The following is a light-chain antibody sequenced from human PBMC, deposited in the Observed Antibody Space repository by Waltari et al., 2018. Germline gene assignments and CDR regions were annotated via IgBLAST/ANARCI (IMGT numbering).Light chain of an antibody. V-gene: IGLV2-23*02. CDR1: SSAVGNYKR. Sequence: QSALTQPASVSGSPGQSITISCPGPSSAVGNYKRVSWYQQHPGKAPKLMIYAVSKRPSGVSDRFSGSKSGDMASLTISGLQPEDEAEYFCSSYAGSSKGVFGGGTKVTVL. CDR3: SSYAGSSKGV. CDR2: AVS. J-gene: IGLJ2*01.